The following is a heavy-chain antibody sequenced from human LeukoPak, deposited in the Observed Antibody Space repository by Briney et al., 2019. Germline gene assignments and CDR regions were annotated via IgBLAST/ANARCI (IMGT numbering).Heavy chain of an antibody. D-gene: IGHD5-12*01. Sequence: GGSLRLSCAASGFTFSSYAMSWVRQAPGKGLEWVSAISGSGGSTYYADSVKGRFTISRDNSKNTLYLQMNSLRAEDTAVYYCATYSGYDSGFDYWGQGTLVIVSS. V-gene: IGHV3-23*01. CDR2: ISGSGGST. CDR1: GFTFSSYA. J-gene: IGHJ4*02. CDR3: ATYSGYDSGFDY.